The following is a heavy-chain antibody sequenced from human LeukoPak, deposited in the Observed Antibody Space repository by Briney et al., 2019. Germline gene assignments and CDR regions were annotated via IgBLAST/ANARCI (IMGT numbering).Heavy chain of an antibody. CDR2: IYPGDSDT. CDR3: ARSVKYYYYMDV. J-gene: IGHJ6*03. V-gene: IGHV5-51*01. Sequence: GESLKISCQGSGYSFTNYWIAWARQMPGKGLECMGIIYPGDSDTRYSPSFQGQVTISADKSISTAYLQWSSLKASDTAMYYCARSVKYYYYMDVWGKGTTVTVSS. CDR1: GYSFTNYW.